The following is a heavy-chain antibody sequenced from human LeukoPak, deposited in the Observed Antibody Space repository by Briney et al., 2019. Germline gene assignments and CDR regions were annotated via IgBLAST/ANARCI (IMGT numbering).Heavy chain of an antibody. CDR3: AKGSGDVCTWYTGYLDY. D-gene: IGHD6-13*01. J-gene: IGHJ4*02. CDR2: ISYDGVNK. Sequence: GGSLRLSCAASGFIFRNYGIHWVRQAPGKGLEWETVISYDGVNKYYADSVKGRFTISRDNSKNTLSLQMNSLRPEDTAVYFCAKGSGDVCTWYTGYLDYWGQGTLVTVSS. CDR1: GFIFRNYG. V-gene: IGHV3-30*18.